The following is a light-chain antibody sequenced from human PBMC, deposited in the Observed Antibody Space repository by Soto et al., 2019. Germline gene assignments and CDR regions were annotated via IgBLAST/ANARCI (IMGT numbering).Light chain of an antibody. J-gene: IGKJ1*01. CDR2: AAS. CDR3: LQNFNYPRT. V-gene: IGKV1-6*01. CDR1: QGVRND. Sequence: AIQMTQSPSSLSASVGDRVTITCRSSQGVRNDLGWYQQKPGKAPKLLISAASILQTGVSSRFSGSGSGTNFTLTISSLQPEDFATYVCLQNFNYPRTFGQGTKVAIK.